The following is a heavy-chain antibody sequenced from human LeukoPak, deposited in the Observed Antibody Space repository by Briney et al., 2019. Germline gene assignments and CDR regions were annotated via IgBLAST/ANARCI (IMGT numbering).Heavy chain of an antibody. Sequence: SLEVSCLTSGYTFTGYYIHCVCQAPGHGLEWKGWVNPNSGGTNYGQKYQGRLTITRDTSISTAYIELCRLRPDDTAVYYCARVGPYYDFSRYYFGYWGQGTLVTVSS. CDR1: GYTFTGYY. CDR3: ARVGPYYDFSRYYFGY. J-gene: IGHJ4*02. D-gene: IGHD3-3*01. CDR2: VNPNSGGT. V-gene: IGHV1-2*02.